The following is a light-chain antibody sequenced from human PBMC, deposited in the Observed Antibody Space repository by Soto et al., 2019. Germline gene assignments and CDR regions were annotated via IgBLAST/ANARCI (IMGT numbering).Light chain of an antibody. Sequence: QAVVTQEPSRTVSPGGTVTLTCGSSTGAVTSGHYPYWFQQKPGQAPRTLIYDTSNKHSWTPARFSGSLLGGKAALTLSGAQPEDEAEYYCLLSYSGARVRVFGTGTKVTV. CDR1: TGAVTSGHY. V-gene: IGLV7-46*01. J-gene: IGLJ1*01. CDR2: DTS. CDR3: LLSYSGARVRV.